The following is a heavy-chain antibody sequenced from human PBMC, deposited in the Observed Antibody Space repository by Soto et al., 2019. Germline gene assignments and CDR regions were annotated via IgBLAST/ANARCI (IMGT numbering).Heavy chain of an antibody. CDR3: ARDRGGFQDCSGGSCYFDY. Sequence: SVKVSCKASGGTFSSYAISWVRQAPGQGLEWMGGIIPIFGTANYAQKFQGRVTITADESTSTAYMGLSSLRSEDTAVYYCARDRGGFQDCSGGSCYFDYWGQGTLVTVSS. CDR1: GGTFSSYA. J-gene: IGHJ4*02. D-gene: IGHD2-15*01. V-gene: IGHV1-69*13. CDR2: IIPIFGTA.